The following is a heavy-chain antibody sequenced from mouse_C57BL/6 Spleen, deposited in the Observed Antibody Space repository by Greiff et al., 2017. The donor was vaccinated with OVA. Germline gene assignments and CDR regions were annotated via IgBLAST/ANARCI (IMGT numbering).Heavy chain of an antibody. CDR1: GFTFTDYY. Sequence: EVQLVESGGGLVQPGGSLSLSCAASGFTFTDYYMSWVRQPPGKALEWLGFIRNKANGYTTEYSASVKGRFTISRDNSQSILYLQMNALRAEDSATYYCARSGDYDGFAYWGQGTLVTVSA. CDR3: ARSGDYDGFAY. D-gene: IGHD2-4*01. J-gene: IGHJ3*01. V-gene: IGHV7-3*01. CDR2: IRNKANGYTT.